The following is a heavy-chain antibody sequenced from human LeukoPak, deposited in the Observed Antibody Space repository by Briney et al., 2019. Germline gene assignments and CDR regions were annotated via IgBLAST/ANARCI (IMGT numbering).Heavy chain of an antibody. V-gene: IGHV3-48*01. J-gene: IGHJ4*02. CDR2: ISSSSSTI. CDR3: ARDRFRGTYDLWSGYSFDY. D-gene: IGHD3-3*01. CDR1: GFTFSSYS. Sequence: GGSLRLSCAATGFTFSSYSMNWVRQAPGKGLECVYISSSSSTIYYADSVKGRFTISRDNAKNSLYLQMNSPRAEDTAVYYCARDRFRGTYDLWSGYSFDYWGQGTLVTVSS.